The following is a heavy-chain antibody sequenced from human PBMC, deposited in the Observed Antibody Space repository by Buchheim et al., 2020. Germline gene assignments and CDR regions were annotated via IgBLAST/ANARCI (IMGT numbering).Heavy chain of an antibody. V-gene: IGHV4-31*03. Sequence: QVQLQESGPGLVKPSQTLSLTCTVSGVSISSGPFYWTWIRQQPGKGLEWIGYIHYTGLAYSSPSLTSRLSMSVDPHQNQFSLTLTAVTAADTAIYYCARDRGAHDYGPIDFWGQGAL. CDR3: ARDRGAHDYGPIDF. J-gene: IGHJ4*02. D-gene: IGHD4-17*01. CDR1: GVSISSGPFY. CDR2: IHYTGLA.